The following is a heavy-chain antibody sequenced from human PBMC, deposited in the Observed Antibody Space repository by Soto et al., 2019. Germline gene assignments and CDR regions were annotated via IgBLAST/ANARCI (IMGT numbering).Heavy chain of an antibody. D-gene: IGHD2-2*01. CDR1: GFTFSSYA. Sequence: PGGSLRLSCAASGFTFSSYAMSWVRQAPGKGLEWVSAISGSGGSTYYADYVKGRFTISRDNSKNTLYLQMNSLRAEDTAVYYFANDLIVLVPAAFGRVWGQGTTVTVSS. V-gene: IGHV3-23*01. J-gene: IGHJ6*02. CDR2: ISGSGGST. CDR3: ANDLIVLVPAAFGRV.